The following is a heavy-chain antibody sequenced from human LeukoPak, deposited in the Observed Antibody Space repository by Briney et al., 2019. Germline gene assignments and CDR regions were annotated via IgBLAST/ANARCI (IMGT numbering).Heavy chain of an antibody. CDR2: IYSGGST. J-gene: IGHJ4*02. CDR3: AKDGYYDSSGYYDY. D-gene: IGHD3-22*01. CDR1: GFTVSSNY. Sequence: GGSLRLSCAASGFTVSSNYMSWVRQAPGKGLEWVSVIYSGGSTYYADSVKGRFTISRHNSKNTLYLQMNSLRAEDTAVYYCAKDGYYDSSGYYDYWGQGTLVTVSS. V-gene: IGHV3-53*01.